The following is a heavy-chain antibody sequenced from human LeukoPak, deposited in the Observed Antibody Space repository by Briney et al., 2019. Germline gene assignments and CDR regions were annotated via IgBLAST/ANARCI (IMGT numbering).Heavy chain of an antibody. V-gene: IGHV3-30*02. CDR1: GLTFRRYG. CDR3: GKDGVPSRYFGRNYFDY. Sequence: GGSLTPSRAPSGLTFRRYGMHCVPDAPDRGLEWVAFIRYDGSNKYYAHSVKGRFPISRANSKNTLYLQMNSLTAEDTAVYCCGKDGVPSRYFGRNYFDYWGQGSLVTVSS. D-gene: IGHD2-8*01. J-gene: IGHJ4*02. CDR2: IRYDGSNK.